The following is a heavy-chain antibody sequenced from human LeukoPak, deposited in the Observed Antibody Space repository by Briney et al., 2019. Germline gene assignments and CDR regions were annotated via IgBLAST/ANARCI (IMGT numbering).Heavy chain of an antibody. CDR2: ISDTGGST. J-gene: IGHJ4*02. CDR3: AKRGVVIRVILVGFHKQAYYFDS. V-gene: IGHV3-23*01. CDR1: GITLSNYG. Sequence: GGSLRLSCAVSGITLSNYGMSSVRQAPGKGLEWAAGISDTGGSTNYADSVKGRFTISRDNPKNTLYLQMNSLRAEDTAVYFCAKRGVVIRVILVGFHKQAYYFDSWGQGALVTVSS. D-gene: IGHD3-22*01.